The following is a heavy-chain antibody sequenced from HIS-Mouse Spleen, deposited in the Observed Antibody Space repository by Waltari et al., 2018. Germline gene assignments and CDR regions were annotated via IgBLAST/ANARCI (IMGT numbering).Heavy chain of an antibody. V-gene: IGHV3-74*01. CDR1: GFTFSSYW. CDR2: NKSDGRST. Sequence: EVQLVESGGGLVQPGGSLRLSCAASGFTFSSYWMHWVSQAPGEGLVVVFRNKSDGRSTSYADSVKGRFTISRDNAKNTLYLQMNSLRAEDTAVYYCAKDRGIAARDAFDIWGQGTMVTVSS. CDR3: AKDRGIAARDAFDI. D-gene: IGHD6-6*01. J-gene: IGHJ3*02.